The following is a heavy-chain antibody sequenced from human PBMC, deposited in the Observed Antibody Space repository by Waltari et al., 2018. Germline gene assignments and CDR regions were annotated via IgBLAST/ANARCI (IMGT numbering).Heavy chain of an antibody. D-gene: IGHD6-19*01. CDR2: IYYIGST. V-gene: IGHV4-59*01. Sequence: QVQLQESGPGLVRPSETLSLTCTVSGRSISSYYWRWIRQPPGKGLEWIGYIYYIGSTNYNPSLKSRVTISVDTSKNQFSLKLSSVTAADTAVYYCARDLEAVAGPYAFDIWGQGTMVTVSS. CDR3: ARDLEAVAGPYAFDI. CDR1: GRSISSYY. J-gene: IGHJ3*02.